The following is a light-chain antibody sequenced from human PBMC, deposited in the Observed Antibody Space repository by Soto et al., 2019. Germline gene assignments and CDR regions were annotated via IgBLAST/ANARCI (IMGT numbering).Light chain of an antibody. Sequence: EIVMTPSPATLSLSPGERATLSCRASRGVTNYLAWYQHKPGQAPRLLISSASDRATGIPVRFSGSGSGTEFTLTITGLQSEDFALYYCQQYNKWPLITFGQGTRLEIK. CDR2: SAS. CDR3: QQYNKWPLIT. CDR1: RGVTNY. V-gene: IGKV3D-15*01. J-gene: IGKJ5*01.